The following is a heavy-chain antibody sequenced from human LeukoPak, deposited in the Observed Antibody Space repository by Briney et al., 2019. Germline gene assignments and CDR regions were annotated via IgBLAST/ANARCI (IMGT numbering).Heavy chain of an antibody. V-gene: IGHV1-46*01. CDR3: AREASGGYFDY. CDR2: INPTGGST. CDR1: GYTFTSYG. D-gene: IGHD4-23*01. Sequence: ASVKVSCKASGYTFTSYGISWVRQPPGQGLEWVGLINPTGGSTNYAQKFRGRVTMTRDASTSTVYMDLNSLTSEDTAVYYCAREASGGYFDYWGQGTLVTVSS. J-gene: IGHJ4*02.